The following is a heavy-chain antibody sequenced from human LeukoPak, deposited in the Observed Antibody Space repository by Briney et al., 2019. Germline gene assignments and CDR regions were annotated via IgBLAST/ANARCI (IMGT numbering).Heavy chain of an antibody. J-gene: IGHJ6*02. CDR1: GFAVSSNY. V-gene: IGHV3-53*05. D-gene: IGHD5-18*01. CDR3: ARAQYSYGLSTSHKNYYYYGMDV. CDR2: IYSGGST. Sequence: GGSLRLSCAASGFAVSSNYMSWVRQAPGKGLEWVSVIYSGGSTYYADSVKGRFTISRDNSKNTLYLQMNSLRAEDTAVYYCARAQYSYGLSTSHKNYYYYGMDVWGQGTTVTVSS.